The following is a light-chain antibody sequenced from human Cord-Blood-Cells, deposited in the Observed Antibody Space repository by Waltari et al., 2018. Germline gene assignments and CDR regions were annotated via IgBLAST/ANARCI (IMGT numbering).Light chain of an antibody. CDR1: RSDVGWCNY. CDR2: DVR. J-gene: IGLJ1*01. Sequence: QSALTQPASVSGSPGQSITISCTGTRSDVGWCNYVSWYQPHPGKAPKLMIYDVRKLPSGVSTRFSGSKSGNTASLTISGLQAEDEADYYCSSYTSSSTFYVFGTGTKVTVL. V-gene: IGLV2-14*01. CDR3: SSYTSSSTFYV.